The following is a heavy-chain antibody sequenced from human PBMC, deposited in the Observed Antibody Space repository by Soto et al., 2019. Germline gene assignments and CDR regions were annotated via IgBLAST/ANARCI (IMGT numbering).Heavy chain of an antibody. D-gene: IGHD6-13*01. CDR2: INPNTGGT. Sequence: QVQLVQSGAEVKKPGASVKVSCKASGYTFTGYYMHWVRQAPGQGLEWMGWINPNTGGTNYAQNPQGRCTKTRDTAIRTAYLELSSLSPDDTAVYSCARGNGIAAASVLASWGQGTLVTVSS. V-gene: IGHV1-2*02. J-gene: IGHJ4*02. CDR1: GYTFTGYY. CDR3: ARGNGIAAASVLAS.